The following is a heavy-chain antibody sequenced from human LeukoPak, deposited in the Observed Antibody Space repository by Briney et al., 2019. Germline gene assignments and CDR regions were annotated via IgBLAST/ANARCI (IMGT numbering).Heavy chain of an antibody. CDR3: ATTGLLGDIP. CDR1: GFTFSNYL. V-gene: IGHV3-48*01. D-gene: IGHD3-10*01. CDR2: ISSTGGTI. J-gene: IGHJ5*02. Sequence: GGSLRLSCVGSGFTFSNYLMNWVRQAPGKGLEWVSFISSTGGTIYYADSVKGRFTVSRDNAKKSVYLQMNSLRAEDTAVYYCATTGLLGDIPWGQGTLVTVSS.